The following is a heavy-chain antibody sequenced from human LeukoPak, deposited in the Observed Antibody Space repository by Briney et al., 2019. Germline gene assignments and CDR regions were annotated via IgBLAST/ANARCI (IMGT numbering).Heavy chain of an antibody. CDR2: IYSSGST. CDR3: ARENWRSKSIDFDS. CDR1: GGSINSFY. Sequence: SETLSLICTVSGGSINSFYWTWTRQPAGKGLELIGRIYSSGSTNFNPSLKSRVTMSVDTSKNQFSLRLSSVTAADTAAYFCARENWRSKSIDFDSWGQGTLVTVSS. V-gene: IGHV4-4*07. J-gene: IGHJ4*02. D-gene: IGHD6-6*01.